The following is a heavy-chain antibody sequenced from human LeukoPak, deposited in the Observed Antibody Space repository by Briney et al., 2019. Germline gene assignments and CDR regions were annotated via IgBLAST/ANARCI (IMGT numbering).Heavy chain of an antibody. J-gene: IGHJ4*02. CDR3: ASSRGYSGYDYYFDY. CDR1: GGTFSSYA. Sequence: ASVKVSCKASGGTFSSYAISWVRQAPGQGLEWMGGIIPIFGTANYAQKFQGRVTITADESTSTAYMELSSLRSEDTAVYYCASSRGYSGYDYYFDYWGQGTLVTVSS. V-gene: IGHV1-69*13. CDR2: IIPIFGTA. D-gene: IGHD5-12*01.